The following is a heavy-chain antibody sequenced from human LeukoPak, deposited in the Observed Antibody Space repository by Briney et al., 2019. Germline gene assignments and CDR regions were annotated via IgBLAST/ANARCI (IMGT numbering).Heavy chain of an antibody. Sequence: SETLSLTCGVYGGSFSGYYWSWIRQPPGKGLEWIGEINDSGSTNYNPSLKSRATISADTSKNQFSLKLNSVTAADTAVYYCAKSNGYGLVDIWGQGTVVTVSS. CDR3: AKSNGYGLVDI. J-gene: IGHJ3*02. V-gene: IGHV4-34*01. CDR1: GGSFSGYY. CDR2: INDSGST. D-gene: IGHD3-10*01.